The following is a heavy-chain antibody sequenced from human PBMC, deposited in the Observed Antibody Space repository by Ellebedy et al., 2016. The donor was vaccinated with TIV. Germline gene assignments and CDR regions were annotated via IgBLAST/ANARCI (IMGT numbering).Heavy chain of an antibody. CDR1: GYTFSNFH. V-gene: IGHV1-18*04. CDR3: ARKGPFGYDTSGYSDY. J-gene: IGHJ4*02. D-gene: IGHD3-22*01. CDR2: INPNSGNT. Sequence: ASVKVSCKASGYTFSNFHITWVRQAPGQGLEWMGWINPNSGNTNYAEKLQGRVTMTTDTSTSTAYMELRSLRSDDTAVYYCARKGPFGYDTSGYSDYWGQGTLVTVSS.